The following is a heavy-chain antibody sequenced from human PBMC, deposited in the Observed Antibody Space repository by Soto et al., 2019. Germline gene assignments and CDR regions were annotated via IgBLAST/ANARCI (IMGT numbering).Heavy chain of an antibody. V-gene: IGHV3-23*01. CDR1: GFTFSNYA. D-gene: IGHD6-19*01. CDR3: ARRSSGCYFDY. Sequence: EVQLLESGGGLVQPGGSLRLSCAAPGFTFSNYAMNWVRQAPGKGLEWVSVISGSGGSPYYADSVKGRFTIARDNSKNTLYRQRNCLRGEDTAVYYCARRSSGCYFDYWGQGTLVTVSS. CDR2: ISGSGGSP. J-gene: IGHJ4*02.